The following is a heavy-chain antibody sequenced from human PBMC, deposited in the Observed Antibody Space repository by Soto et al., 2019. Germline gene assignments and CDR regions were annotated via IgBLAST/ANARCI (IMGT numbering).Heavy chain of an antibody. CDR1: GFTFSNYG. CDR2: ILNDGSNR. CDR3: ARDDEYSGNGMDV. J-gene: IGHJ6*02. V-gene: IGHV3-33*01. D-gene: IGHD3-10*01. Sequence: QVQLVESGGGVVQPGRSLTLSCAASGFTFSNYGRHWVGQAPGKGLEWVAVILNDGSNRYHADSVKDRFTISRDNSKNTLYLQMNSLRAEDTAVYYCARDDEYSGNGMDVWGQGTTVTVS.